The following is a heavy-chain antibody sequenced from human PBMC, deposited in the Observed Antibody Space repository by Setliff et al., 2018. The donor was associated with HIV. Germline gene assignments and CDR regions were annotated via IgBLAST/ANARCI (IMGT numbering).Heavy chain of an antibody. CDR1: GFTFSTYA. CDR3: SLGYCSGGSCYSDPEVAFDI. J-gene: IGHJ3*02. D-gene: IGHD2-15*01. CDR2: ISGIGSST. V-gene: IGHV3-23*01. Sequence: PGGSLRLSCAASGFTFSTYAMSWVRQAPGKGLEWVSDISGIGSSTYYADSVTGRFTISRDNSKNTLYLQMNSLRAEDTAVYYCSLGYCSGGSCYSDPEVAFDIWGQGTMVTVSS.